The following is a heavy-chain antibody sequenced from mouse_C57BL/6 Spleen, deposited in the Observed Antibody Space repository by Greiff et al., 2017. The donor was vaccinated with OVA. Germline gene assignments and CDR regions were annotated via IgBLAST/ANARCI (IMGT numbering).Heavy chain of an antibody. J-gene: IGHJ3*01. V-gene: IGHV1-52*01. CDR3: AREALGRGFAY. CDR1: GYTFTSYW. Sequence: QVQLKQSGAELVRPGSSVKLSCKASGYTFTSYWMHWVKQRPIQGLEWIGNIDPSDSATHYNQKFKDKATLTVDKSSSTAYMQLSSLTSEDSAVYYCAREALGRGFAYWGQGTLVTVSA. D-gene: IGHD4-1*01. CDR2: IDPSDSAT.